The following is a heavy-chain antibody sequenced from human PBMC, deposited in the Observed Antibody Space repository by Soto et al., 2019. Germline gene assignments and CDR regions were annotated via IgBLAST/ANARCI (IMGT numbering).Heavy chain of an antibody. D-gene: IGHD3-22*01. J-gene: IGHJ6*02. Sequence: SVKVSCKASGGTFSSYAISWVRQAPGQGLEWMGGIIPIFGTANYAQKFQGRVTITADKSTSTAYMELSSLRSEDTAVYYCASFVYDSSGYYYFGPTVDVWGQGTTVTVYS. CDR2: IIPIFGTA. CDR3: ASFVYDSSGYYYFGPTVDV. CDR1: GGTFSSYA. V-gene: IGHV1-69*06.